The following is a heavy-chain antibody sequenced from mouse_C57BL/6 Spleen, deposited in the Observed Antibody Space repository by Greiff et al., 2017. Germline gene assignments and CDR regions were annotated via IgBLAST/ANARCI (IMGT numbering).Heavy chain of an antibody. V-gene: IGHV1-39*01. Sequence: EVQLQQSGPELVKPGASVKISCKASGYSFTDYNMNWVKQSNGKSLEWIGVINPNYGTTSYNQKFKGKATLTVDQSSSTAYMQLNSLTSEDSAVYYCARGLSYDGYLYWYVDVWGTGTTVTVSS. CDR3: ARGLSYDGYLYWYVDV. CDR1: GYSFTDYN. J-gene: IGHJ1*03. D-gene: IGHD2-3*01. CDR2: INPNYGTT.